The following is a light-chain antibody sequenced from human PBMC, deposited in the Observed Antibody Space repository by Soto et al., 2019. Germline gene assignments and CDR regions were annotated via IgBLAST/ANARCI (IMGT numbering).Light chain of an antibody. J-gene: IGLJ1*01. Sequence: QSVVTQPPSTSGTPGQRVTISCSGSSSNIGSNTVSWYQQVPGTAPKLLFYSTNQRPSGVPDRFSGSKSGTSASLAISGLQSEVEADYYCASWDDSLKGYVFGTGTKLTVL. CDR3: ASWDDSLKGYV. V-gene: IGLV1-44*01. CDR2: STN. CDR1: SSNIGSNT.